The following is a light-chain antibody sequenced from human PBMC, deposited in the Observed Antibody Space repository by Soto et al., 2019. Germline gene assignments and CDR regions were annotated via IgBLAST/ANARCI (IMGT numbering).Light chain of an antibody. CDR3: QQYNSYSPET. J-gene: IGKJ2*01. CDR1: RIINNC. Sequence: IQMTQSPSTLSASVGDRVTLTCRASRIINNCLARYQQKPGKAPRLRIYDASNLESGVPSRFSRSGSGTEFILTINNLQPDDFATYYCQQYNSYSPETFGQGTKLEIK. V-gene: IGKV1-5*01. CDR2: DAS.